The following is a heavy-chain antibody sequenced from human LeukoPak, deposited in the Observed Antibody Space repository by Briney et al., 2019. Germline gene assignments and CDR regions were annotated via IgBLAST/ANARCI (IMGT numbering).Heavy chain of an antibody. J-gene: IGHJ6*03. D-gene: IGHD2-2*02. CDR2: INTDGSST. Sequence: GGSLRLSCAASGFTFSSYWMHWVRQAPGKGLVWVSRINTDGSSTSYADSVKGRFTISRDNAKNTLYLQMNSLRAEDTAVYYCARDPVVVPAAIVYYYYYMDVWGKGTTVTVSS. CDR3: ARDPVVVPAAIVYYYYYMDV. V-gene: IGHV3-74*01. CDR1: GFTFSSYW.